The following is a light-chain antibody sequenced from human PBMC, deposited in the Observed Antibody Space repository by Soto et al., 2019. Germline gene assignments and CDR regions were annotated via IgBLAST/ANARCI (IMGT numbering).Light chain of an antibody. CDR1: ISDVGGYNF. CDR3: TSYAGGNNV. CDR2: EVN. J-gene: IGLJ1*01. Sequence: QSALTQPPSASGSPGQSVTISCTGTISDVGGYNFVSWYQQYPGKVPKLIIYEVNKRPSGVPDRFSGSKSGNTASLTVSGLQADDEADYYCTSYAGGNNVFGTGTKLTVL. V-gene: IGLV2-8*01.